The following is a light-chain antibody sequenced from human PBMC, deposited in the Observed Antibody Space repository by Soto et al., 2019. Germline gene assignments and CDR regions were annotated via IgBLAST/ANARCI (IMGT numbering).Light chain of an antibody. Sequence: QSALTQPASVSGSPGQSIAISCTGTSSDVGDYTYVSWYQQHPGKAPKLMIYEVSNRPSGVSNRFSGSKSGNTASLTISGLQAEDEGDYYCSSYTSSSNFVFGTGTKLTVL. CDR2: EVS. CDR3: SSYTSSSNFV. V-gene: IGLV2-14*01. J-gene: IGLJ1*01. CDR1: SSDVGDYTY.